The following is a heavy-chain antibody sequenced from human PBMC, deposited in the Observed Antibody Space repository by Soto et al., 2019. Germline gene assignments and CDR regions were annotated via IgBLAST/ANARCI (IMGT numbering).Heavy chain of an antibody. CDR1: GGSISSGGYS. D-gene: IGHD6-13*01. CDR3: ARVSIAAALY. J-gene: IGHJ4*02. V-gene: IGHV4-30-2*01. Sequence: QLHLQESGSGLVKPSQTLSLTCAVSGGSISSGGYSWSWIRQPPGKGLEWIGYIYHSGSTYYNPSLESRVIISVDRSKNQFSLKLSSVTAADTAVYYCARVSIAAALYWGQGTLVTVSS. CDR2: IYHSGST.